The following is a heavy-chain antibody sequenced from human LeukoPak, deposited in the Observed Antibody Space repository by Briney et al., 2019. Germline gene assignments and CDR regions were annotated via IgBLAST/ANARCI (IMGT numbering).Heavy chain of an antibody. J-gene: IGHJ2*01. CDR2: INPSADST. D-gene: IGHD2/OR15-2a*01. CDR3: ARDRSEPEQNNWYFDL. Sequence: ASVKVSCMASGYTFTNYYMHWVRQAPGQGLEWMGLINPSADSTTYAQKFQGRVTLTRDMSTRTVYMDLSSLSSEDTAVYYCARDRSEPEQNNWYFDLWGRGTLVTVSS. V-gene: IGHV1-46*01. CDR1: GYTFTNYY.